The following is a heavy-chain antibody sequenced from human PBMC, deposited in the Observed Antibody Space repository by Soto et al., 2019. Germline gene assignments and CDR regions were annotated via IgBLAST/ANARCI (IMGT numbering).Heavy chain of an antibody. Sequence: SETLSLTCTVSGGSISSYYWSWIRQPPGKGLEWIGYIYYSGSTNYNPSLKSRVTISVDTSKNQFSLKLSSVTAADTAVYYCARVGGSNYVYTIDYWGQGTLVTVSS. V-gene: IGHV4-59*01. J-gene: IGHJ4*02. CDR1: GGSISSYY. D-gene: IGHD4-4*01. CDR2: IYYSGST. CDR3: ARVGGSNYVYTIDY.